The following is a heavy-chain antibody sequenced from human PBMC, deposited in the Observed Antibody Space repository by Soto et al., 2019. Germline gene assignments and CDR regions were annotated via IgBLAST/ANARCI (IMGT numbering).Heavy chain of an antibody. V-gene: IGHV1-69*02. Sequence: QVQLVQSGAELKKPGSSVKVSCKASGDTFSFYTINWVRQAPGLGLEWMGRVNPILSMSNYAQKFQGRVTMTADQATSTAYMELRSVRSEDTAFYYCATSYGSGYRAFDYWGQGALVTVSS. D-gene: IGHD3-10*01. CDR2: VNPILSMS. CDR1: GDTFSFYT. J-gene: IGHJ4*02. CDR3: ATSYGSGYRAFDY.